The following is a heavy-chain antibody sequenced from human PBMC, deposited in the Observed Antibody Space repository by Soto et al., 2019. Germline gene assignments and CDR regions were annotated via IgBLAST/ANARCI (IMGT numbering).Heavy chain of an antibody. J-gene: IGHJ4*02. Sequence: QVQLQQWGAGLLKPSVTLSLTCAVYGGSFSGYYWSWVRQPPGKGLEWIGEIERGGSTNYNPSLKSRVSISVDTSKHQFSLKVNSVTAADTAVYYCARGYGSGSYWAYWGQGTLVTVSS. CDR1: GGSFSGYY. CDR2: IERGGST. D-gene: IGHD3-10*01. V-gene: IGHV4-34*02. CDR3: ARGYGSGSYWAY.